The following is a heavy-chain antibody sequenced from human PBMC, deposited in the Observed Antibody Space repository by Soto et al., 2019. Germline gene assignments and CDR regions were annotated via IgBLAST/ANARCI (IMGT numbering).Heavy chain of an antibody. CDR1: GFIFSDYG. D-gene: IGHD2-21*01. CDR2: TWYDESIK. J-gene: IGHJ5*02. V-gene: IGHV3-33*01. CDR3: ARDHSAGAGENWFDP. Sequence: PVASLRPSCAAPGFIFSDYGMHWVRQAPGKGLEWVALTWYDESIKVYADSVKGRFTISRDNSKNTLYLEMNNLRAEDTAVYYCARDHSAGAGENWFDPWGQGTLVTASS.